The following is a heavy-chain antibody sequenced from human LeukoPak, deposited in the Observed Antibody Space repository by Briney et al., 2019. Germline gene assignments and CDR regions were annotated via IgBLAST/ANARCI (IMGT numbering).Heavy chain of an antibody. V-gene: IGHV3-30*01. CDR2: ISYDRSNK. CDR3: ARAGYCSSTSCPEGGFDY. CDR1: GFTFSSYA. D-gene: IGHD2-2*03. Sequence: TGGSLRLSCAASGFTFSSYAMHWVRQAPGKGLEWVAVISYDRSNKYYADSVKGRFTIPRDNSKNTLYLQMNSLRAEDTAVYYCARAGYCSSTSCPEGGFDYWGQGTLVTVSS. J-gene: IGHJ4*02.